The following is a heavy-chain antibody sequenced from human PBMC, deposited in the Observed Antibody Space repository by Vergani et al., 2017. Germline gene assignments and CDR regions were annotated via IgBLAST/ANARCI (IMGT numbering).Heavy chain of an antibody. V-gene: IGHV3-23*01. CDR1: GFTFSTYA. CDR2: ISSDGGSK. D-gene: IGHD4-17*01. J-gene: IGHJ6*02. CDR3: ARDTTVLSTVTTYYYYYYGMDV. Sequence: EVQLLESGGGLVQPGGSLRLSCAASGFTFSTYAMTWVRQAPGKGLEWGSTISSDGGSKYYADSLKGRFTIARDNSKNSVYLQMNSLRAEDTAVYYCARDTTVLSTVTTYYYYYYGMDVWGQGTTVTVSS.